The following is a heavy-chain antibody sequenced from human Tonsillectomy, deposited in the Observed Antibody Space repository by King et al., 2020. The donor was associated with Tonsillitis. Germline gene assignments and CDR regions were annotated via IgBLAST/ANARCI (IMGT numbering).Heavy chain of an antibody. J-gene: IGHJ4*02. Sequence: VQLVESGGGLVKPGGSLRLSCAASGFTFSSYSMNWVRQAPGKGLEWVSSISSSSSYIYYADSLKGRFTISRDNAKNSLYLQMNSLRAEDTAVYYCARGYPRGRQMATIDYWGQGTLVTVSS. V-gene: IGHV3-21*01. CDR1: GFTFSSYS. CDR2: ISSSSSYI. CDR3: ARGYPRGRQMATIDY. D-gene: IGHD5-24*01.